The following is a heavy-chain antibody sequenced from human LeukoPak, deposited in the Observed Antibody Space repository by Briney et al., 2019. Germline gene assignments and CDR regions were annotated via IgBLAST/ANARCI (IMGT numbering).Heavy chain of an antibody. Sequence: ASVKVSCKASGYTFTSYYMHWVRQAPGQGLEWMGIIDSSGGSTRYAQRFQGRVTMTRDTSKNQFSLKLSSVTAADTAVYYCASYDILTGSIDYWGQGTLVTVSS. CDR2: IDSSGGST. V-gene: IGHV1-46*01. CDR3: ASYDILTGSIDY. CDR1: GYTFTSYY. J-gene: IGHJ4*02. D-gene: IGHD3-9*01.